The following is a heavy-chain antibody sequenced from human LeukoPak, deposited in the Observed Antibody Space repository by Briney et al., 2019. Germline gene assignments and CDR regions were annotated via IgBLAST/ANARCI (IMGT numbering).Heavy chain of an antibody. CDR1: GFTFDNYA. CDR2: IWYDGSNK. CDR3: VRGDRYFFDF. V-gene: IGHV3-33*08. Sequence: PGGSLRLSCAASGFTFDNYAMHWVRQPPGKGLEWVAVIWYDGSNKYYADSVKGRFTISRDNAKNSLYLQMNSLRAEDTAIYYCVRGDRYFFDFWGQGTLVTVSS. J-gene: IGHJ4*02.